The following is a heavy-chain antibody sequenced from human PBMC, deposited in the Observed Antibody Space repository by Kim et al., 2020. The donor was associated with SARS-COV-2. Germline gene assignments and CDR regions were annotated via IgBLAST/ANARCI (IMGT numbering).Heavy chain of an antibody. D-gene: IGHD3-3*01. CDR2: IYYSGST. CDR3: ARGITIFGVVIIRHWYFDL. V-gene: IGHV4-59*13. CDR1: GGSISSYY. J-gene: IGHJ2*01. Sequence: SETLSLTCTVSGGSISSYYWSWIRQPPGKGLEWIGYIYYSGSTNYNPSLKSRVTISVDTSKNQFSLKLSSVTAADTAVYYCARGITIFGVVIIRHWYFDLWGRGTLVTVSS.